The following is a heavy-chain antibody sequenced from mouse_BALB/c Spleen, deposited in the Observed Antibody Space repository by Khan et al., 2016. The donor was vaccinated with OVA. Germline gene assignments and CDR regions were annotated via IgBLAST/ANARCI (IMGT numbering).Heavy chain of an antibody. CDR2: IWGGGST. J-gene: IGHJ4*01. Sequence: VELVESGPGLVAPSQNLSLTCTVSGFSLSDYGVSWIRQPPGKGLEWLGVIWGGGSTYYNSDLKSRLSTSKDNSKGQVFLKMSSLQSDDTAMFYCAKGVWSYYYTLDYWGQGTSVTVSS. CDR1: GFSLSDYG. V-gene: IGHV2-6-5*01. CDR3: AKGVWSYYYTLDY.